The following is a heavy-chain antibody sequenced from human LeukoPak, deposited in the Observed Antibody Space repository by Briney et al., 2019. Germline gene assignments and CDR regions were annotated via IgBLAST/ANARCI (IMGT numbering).Heavy chain of an antibody. CDR2: TSGSGAST. J-gene: IGHJ4*02. V-gene: IGHV3-23*01. Sequence: WXSTTSGSGASTYYADSVKGRFTISRDNSKNTLYLQMDSLRVEDTAIYYCASFRSSNYQPLRGWGQGTLVTVSS. CDR3: ASFRSSNYQPLRG. D-gene: IGHD4-11*01.